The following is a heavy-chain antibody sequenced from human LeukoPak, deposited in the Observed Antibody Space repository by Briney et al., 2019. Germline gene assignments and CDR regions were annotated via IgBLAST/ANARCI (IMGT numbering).Heavy chain of an antibody. CDR3: ARVGATGSGYYFDY. D-gene: IGHD1-26*01. J-gene: IGHJ4*02. CDR1: GGSISSYY. CDR2: IYTSGST. V-gene: IGHV4-4*07. Sequence: SETLSLTCTVSGGSISSYYWSWIRQPAGKGLEWIGRIYTSGSTNYNPTLKSRVTISVDKSKNQFSLKLSSVTAADTAVYYCARVGATGSGYYFDYWGQGTLVTVSS.